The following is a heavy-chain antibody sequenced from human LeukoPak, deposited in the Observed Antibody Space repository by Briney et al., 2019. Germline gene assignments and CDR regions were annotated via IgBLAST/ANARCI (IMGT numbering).Heavy chain of an antibody. D-gene: IGHD3-22*01. CDR1: GFTFSNYW. Sequence: GGSLRLSCAGSGFTFSNYWVHWVRHAPGKGLEWVSVMYTGGSTYYADSVKGRFTISRDNSKNTLYLQMNSLRAEDTALYYCARAPFYYDSSGYPYFDGWGQGTLVTVSS. J-gene: IGHJ4*02. CDR3: ARAPFYYDSSGYPYFDG. CDR2: MYTGGST. V-gene: IGHV3-53*01.